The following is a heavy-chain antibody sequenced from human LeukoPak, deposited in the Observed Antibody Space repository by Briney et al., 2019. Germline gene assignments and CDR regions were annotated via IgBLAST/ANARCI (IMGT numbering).Heavy chain of an antibody. CDR2: IYYSGST. V-gene: IGHV4-59*08. CDR3: ARQGTYGSGSYNA. J-gene: IGHJ4*02. CDR1: GGSISSYY. D-gene: IGHD3-10*01. Sequence: PSETLSLTCTVSGGSISSYYWSWIRQPPGKGLEWIGYIYYSGSTNYNPSLKSRVTISVDTSKNQFSLKLSSVTAADTAVYYCARQGTYGSGSYNAWGQGTLVTVSS.